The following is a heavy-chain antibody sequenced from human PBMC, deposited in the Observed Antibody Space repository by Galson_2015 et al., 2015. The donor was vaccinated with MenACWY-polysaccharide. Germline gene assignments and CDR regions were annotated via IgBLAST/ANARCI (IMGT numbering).Heavy chain of an antibody. D-gene: IGHD3-10*01. J-gene: IGHJ4*02. Sequence: PALVKPTQTLTLTCTFSGLSLSTSGVGVGWIRQPPGKAPEWLALVYWDDDKRYSPSLTNRVTVTKDTSKNQVVLAMTNVAPVDTATYYFAHGQYYCATSSFSYYFDVWGPGTLVTVSS. CDR2: VYWDDDK. V-gene: IGHV2-5*02. CDR3: AHGQYYCATSSFSYYFDV. CDR1: GLSLSTSGVG.